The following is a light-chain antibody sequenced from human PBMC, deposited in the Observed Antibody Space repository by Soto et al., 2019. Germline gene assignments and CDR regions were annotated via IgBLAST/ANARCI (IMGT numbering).Light chain of an antibody. V-gene: IGLV2-11*01. CDR3: CSYEGSYTSV. Sequence: QSALTQPRSVSGSPGQSVTISCTGTSSDVGTYNYVSWYQQHPGKAPKLMIYDVSQRPSGVPDRFSGPKSGNTASLTISGLQAEDESDYYCCSYEGSYTSVFGGGTKVTVL. J-gene: IGLJ2*01. CDR1: SSDVGTYNY. CDR2: DVS.